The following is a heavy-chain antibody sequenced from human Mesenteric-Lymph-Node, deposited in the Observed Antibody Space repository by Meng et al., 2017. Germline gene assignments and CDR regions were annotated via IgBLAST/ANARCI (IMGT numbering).Heavy chain of an antibody. CDR3: ARQVAATFSGLAFDS. J-gene: IGHJ4*02. V-gene: IGHV4-39*01. Sequence: QLQLPESGPDLVKPSETLSLTCTVSGGSISSNGYYWDWVRQPPGKGLEWIGAIYHSGSTSYNPSLQSRVTMFVDTSKNQFSLMLTSVTATDTAVYYCARQVAATFSGLAFDSWGQGTLVTVSS. D-gene: IGHD2-15*01. CDR1: GGSISSNGYY. CDR2: IYHSGST.